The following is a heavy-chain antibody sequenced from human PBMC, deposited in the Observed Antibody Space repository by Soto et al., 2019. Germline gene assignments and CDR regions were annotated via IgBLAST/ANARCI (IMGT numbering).Heavy chain of an antibody. Sequence: GGSLSLSCAASGFTFSNAWMNWVRQAPGKGLEWVGRIKSKTDGGTTDYAAPVKGRFTISRDDSKNTLYLQMNSLKTEDTAVYYCTTDIATNLPTTFDYWGQGTLVTVSS. CDR3: TTDIATNLPTTFDY. CDR2: IKSKTDGGTT. V-gene: IGHV3-15*07. D-gene: IGHD5-12*01. CDR1: GFTFSNAW. J-gene: IGHJ4*02.